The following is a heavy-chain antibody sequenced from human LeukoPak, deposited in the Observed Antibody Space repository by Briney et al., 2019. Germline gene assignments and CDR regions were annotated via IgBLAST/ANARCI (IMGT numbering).Heavy chain of an antibody. CDR2: INPSGGST. D-gene: IGHD2-21*02. CDR3: ARGLRGIVVVTAIRGIDY. V-gene: IGHV1-46*01. Sequence: ASVKVSCKASGYTFTSYYMHWVRQAPGQGLEWMGIINPSGGSTSYAQKFQGRVTMTRDTSTSTVYMELSSLRSEDTAVYYCARGLRGIVVVTAIRGIDYWGQGTLVTVSS. J-gene: IGHJ4*02. CDR1: GYTFTSYY.